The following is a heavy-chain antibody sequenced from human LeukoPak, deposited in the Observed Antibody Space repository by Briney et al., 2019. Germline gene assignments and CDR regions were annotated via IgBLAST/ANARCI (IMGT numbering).Heavy chain of an antibody. J-gene: IGHJ6*03. Sequence: GGSLRLSCEGPERMVRNSYMSWVRQSPGRGLEWVSVIYSGGSTDYADSVKGRFTTSRDTSKNTLYLQMNDVRAEDTGIYYCVRDLRDRRGYPNYYMDVWGKGTTVTVSS. D-gene: IGHD3-10*01. V-gene: IGHV3-53*01. CDR1: ERMVRNSY. CDR3: VRDLRDRRGYPNYYMDV. CDR2: IYSGGST.